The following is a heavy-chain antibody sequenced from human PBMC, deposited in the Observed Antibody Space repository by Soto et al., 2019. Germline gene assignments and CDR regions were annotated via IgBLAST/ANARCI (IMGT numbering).Heavy chain of an antibody. J-gene: IGHJ6*02. CDR1: GYTLTELS. CDR2: FDPEDGET. Sequence: ASVKVSCKVSGYTLTELSMHWVRQAPGKGLEWMGGFDPEDGETIYAQKFQGRVTMTEDTSTDTAYMELSSLRPEDTAVYYCATDLRPLLGYFYGVVADYYYYGMDVWGQGTTVTVSS. CDR3: ATDLRPLLGYFYGVVADYYYYGMDV. D-gene: IGHD2-15*01. V-gene: IGHV1-24*01.